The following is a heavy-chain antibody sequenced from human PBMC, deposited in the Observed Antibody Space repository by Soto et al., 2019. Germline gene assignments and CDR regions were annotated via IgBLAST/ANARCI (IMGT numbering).Heavy chain of an antibody. CDR2: IKQDGSEK. CDR3: ARSSIFGSSDYYYYGMDV. J-gene: IGHJ6*02. V-gene: IGHV3-7*05. CDR1: GGSFSGYY. D-gene: IGHD3-3*01. Sequence: ETLSLTCAVYGGSFSGYYWSWVRQAPGKGLEWVANIKQDGSEKYYVDSVKGRFTISRDNAKNSLYLQMNSLRAEDTAVYYCARSSIFGSSDYYYYGMDVWGQGTTVTVSS.